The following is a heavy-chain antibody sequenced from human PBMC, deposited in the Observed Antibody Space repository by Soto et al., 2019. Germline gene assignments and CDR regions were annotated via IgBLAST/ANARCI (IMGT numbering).Heavy chain of an antibody. CDR3: ARRYCSSTSCYATFDY. J-gene: IGHJ4*02. Sequence: GGSLRLSCAASGFTFSSYWMSWVRQAPGKGLEWVANIKQDGSEKYYVDSVKGRFTISRDNAKNSLYLQMNSLRAEDTAVYYCARRYCSSTSCYATFDYWGQGTLVTVSS. CDR1: GFTFSSYW. D-gene: IGHD2-2*01. CDR2: IKQDGSEK. V-gene: IGHV3-7*01.